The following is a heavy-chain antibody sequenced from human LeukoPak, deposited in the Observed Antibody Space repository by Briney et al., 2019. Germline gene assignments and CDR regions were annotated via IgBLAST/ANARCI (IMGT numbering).Heavy chain of an antibody. D-gene: IGHD3-10*01. J-gene: IGHJ4*02. Sequence: SETLSPPRTVSGGSTSSYYSSWIRHPPGPGLEWIGNIYYSGSTNSNPSLTSRVTLSLDTSKNQFSLGLTSVTAADTAVYYCARGWHGSGSPLDYWGRGTLVTVSS. CDR2: IYYSGST. V-gene: IGHV4-59*01. CDR3: ARGWHGSGSPLDY. CDR1: GGSTSSYY.